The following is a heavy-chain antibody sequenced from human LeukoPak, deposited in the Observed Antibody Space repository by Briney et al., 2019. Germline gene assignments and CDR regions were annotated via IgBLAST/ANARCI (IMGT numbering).Heavy chain of an antibody. CDR1: GFTFSSYG. Sequence: GGTLRLSCAASGFTFSSYGISWVRQAPGKGLEWGANIKQEGSETHYVDSLKGRFNISRDNAKNSLYLKMNSLRAEDAGLYYCARDAHSSSWFQDYWGQATLVTVSS. V-gene: IGHV3-7*01. CDR2: IKQEGSET. CDR3: ARDAHSSSWFQDY. J-gene: IGHJ4*02. D-gene: IGHD6-13*01.